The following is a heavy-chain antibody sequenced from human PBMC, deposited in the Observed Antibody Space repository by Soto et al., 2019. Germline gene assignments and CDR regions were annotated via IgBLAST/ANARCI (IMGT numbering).Heavy chain of an antibody. Sequence: SVKVSCKASGGTFSSYAISWVRQAPGQGLEWMGGIIPIFGTANYAQKFQGRVTITADKSTSTAYMELSSLRSEDTAVYYCAGSPSSGWYGDAFDIWGQGTMVTVSS. CDR3: AGSPSSGWYGDAFDI. V-gene: IGHV1-69*06. D-gene: IGHD6-19*01. CDR1: GGTFSSYA. CDR2: IIPIFGTA. J-gene: IGHJ3*02.